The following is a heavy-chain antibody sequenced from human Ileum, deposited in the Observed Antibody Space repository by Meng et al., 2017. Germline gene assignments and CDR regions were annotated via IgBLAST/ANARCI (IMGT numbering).Heavy chain of an antibody. J-gene: IGHJ4*02. V-gene: IGHV4-34*01. CDR1: GGSFSGYY. Sequence: QVQLRQGGVGLLKPSETRSLTCAVYGGSFSGYYWSRIRQPPGKGLEWIGEINHSGSTNYNPSLKSRVTISVDTSKNQFSLKLSSVTAADTAVYYCARGKEIVTMIVSHWDYFDYWGQGTLVTVSS. CDR3: ARGKEIVTMIVSHWDYFDY. D-gene: IGHD3-22*01. CDR2: INHSGST.